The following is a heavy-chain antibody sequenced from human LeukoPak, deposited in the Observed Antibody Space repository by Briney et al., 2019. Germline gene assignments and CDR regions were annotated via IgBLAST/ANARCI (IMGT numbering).Heavy chain of an antibody. CDR2: ISWDGRTT. CDR1: GFTFEDYA. J-gene: IGHJ4*02. D-gene: IGHD6-13*01. V-gene: IGHV3-43*01. Sequence: GGSLRLSSAASGFTFEDYAMHWVRQAPGKGPEWVSLISWDGRTTYYADSVKGRFTISRDNSKNSLYLQMNSLRTEDTALYYCTKDLSPGSSWKFDNWGQGTLVTVSS. CDR3: TKDLSPGSSWKFDN.